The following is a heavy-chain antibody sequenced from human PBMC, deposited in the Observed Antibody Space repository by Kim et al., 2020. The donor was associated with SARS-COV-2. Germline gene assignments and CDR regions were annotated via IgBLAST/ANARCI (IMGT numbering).Heavy chain of an antibody. J-gene: IGHJ4*02. Sequence: YYANSVKRLFTISRDNSKNTVYLQMSSRRVEDTAVYYCAKGTGDGYSVRYWGRGTLVTVSS. D-gene: IGHD2-15*01. V-gene: IGHV3-23*01. CDR3: AKGTGDGYSVRY.